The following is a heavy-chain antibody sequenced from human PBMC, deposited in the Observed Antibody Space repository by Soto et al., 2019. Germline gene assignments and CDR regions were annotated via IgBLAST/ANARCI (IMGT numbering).Heavy chain of an antibody. CDR2: IYTSGTT. Sequence: QLQLQESGPRLVKPSETLSLTCSVSGGSLSGHFWTWIRQPAGKGPECIGRIYTSGTTSYNPSLGSRVTMSVDAAKNKVSLRLKSVTAADTAVYYCAREVGRPGRFDPWGQGVLITVSS. J-gene: IGHJ5*02. CDR1: GGSLSGHF. D-gene: IGHD6-6*01. CDR3: AREVGRPGRFDP. V-gene: IGHV4-4*07.